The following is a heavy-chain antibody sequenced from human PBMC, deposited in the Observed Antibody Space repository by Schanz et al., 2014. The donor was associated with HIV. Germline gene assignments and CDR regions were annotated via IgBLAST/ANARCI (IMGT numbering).Heavy chain of an antibody. CDR3: ARVEGPPTLYYYYYGSDV. J-gene: IGHJ6*02. CDR1: GFIFRDYA. D-gene: IGHD4-4*01. Sequence: QVQLVESGGGVVQPGRSLRLSCAGSGFIFRDYALHWVRQAPGKGLEWVAVISYDRSHKYYADSVKGRFTISRDNSKNTLFLQMNSLRAEDTAVYYCARVEGPPTLYYYYYGSDVWGQGTAVTVSS. CDR2: ISYDRSHK. V-gene: IGHV3-30*04.